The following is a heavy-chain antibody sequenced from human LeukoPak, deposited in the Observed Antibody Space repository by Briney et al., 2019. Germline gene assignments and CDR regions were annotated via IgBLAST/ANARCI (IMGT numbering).Heavy chain of an antibody. CDR2: INHSGST. J-gene: IGHJ6*02. CDR1: GGSIRSNTNFWGWNSSNY. Sequence: SETLSLTCTVSGGSIRSNTNFWGWNSSNYWGWIRQPPGKGLEWIGEINHSGSTNYNPSLKSRVTISVDTSKNQFSLKLSSVTAADTAVYYCARGFGYCSSTSCPPNRDPYYYGMDVWGQGTTVTVSS. V-gene: IGHV4-39*07. CDR3: ARGFGYCSSTSCPPNRDPYYYGMDV. D-gene: IGHD2-2*01.